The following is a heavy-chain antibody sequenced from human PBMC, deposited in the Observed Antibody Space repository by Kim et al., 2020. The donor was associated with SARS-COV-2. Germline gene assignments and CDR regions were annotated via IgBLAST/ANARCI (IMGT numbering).Heavy chain of an antibody. D-gene: IGHD3-10*01. V-gene: IGHV6-1*01. CDR3: ARESVGFGDYYYGMDV. J-gene: IGHJ6*02. Sequence: SVKSRITINPDTSKNQFSLQLNSVTPEDTAVYYCARESVGFGDYYYGMDVWGQGTTVTVSS.